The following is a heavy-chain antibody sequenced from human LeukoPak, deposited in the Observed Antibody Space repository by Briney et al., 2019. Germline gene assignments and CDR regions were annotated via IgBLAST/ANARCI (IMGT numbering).Heavy chain of an antibody. Sequence: GGSLRLSCVASGFTFSSYWMTWVRQAPGKGLVWVSRINSDGTSKNQADSVKGRFTISRDNAKNTLYLQMNSLRAEDTAVYYCGGSGSYYDYWGQGTLVTVSS. D-gene: IGHD3-10*01. CDR2: INSDGTSK. V-gene: IGHV3-74*01. CDR1: GFTFSSYW. J-gene: IGHJ4*02. CDR3: GGSGSYYDY.